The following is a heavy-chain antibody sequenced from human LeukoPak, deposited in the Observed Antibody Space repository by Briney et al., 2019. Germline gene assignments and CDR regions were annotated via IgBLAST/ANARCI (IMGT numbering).Heavy chain of an antibody. CDR1: GFTFSSYA. J-gene: IGHJ4*02. CDR2: ISGSGGST. CDR3: AKEPGDDFWSGYWVFDY. D-gene: IGHD3-3*01. V-gene: IGHV3-23*01. Sequence: GGSLRLSCAASGFTFSSYAMSWVRQAPGKGLEWVSAISGSGGSTYYADSVKGRFTISRDNSKNTLYLQMNSLRAGDTAVYYCAKEPGDDFWSGYWVFDYWGQGTLVTVSS.